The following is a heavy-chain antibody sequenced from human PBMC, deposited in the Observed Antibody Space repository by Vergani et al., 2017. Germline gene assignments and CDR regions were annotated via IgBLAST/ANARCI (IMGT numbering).Heavy chain of an antibody. Sequence: QVQLQESGPGLVKPSGTLSLTCAVSGGSISSSNWWSWVRQPPGKGLEWIGEIYHSGSTNYNPSLKSRVTISVDKSKNQFSLKLSSVTAADTAVYYCARAEMVRGVTFIKYYYGMDVWGQGTTVTVSS. D-gene: IGHD3-10*01. V-gene: IGHV4-4*02. CDR1: GGSISSSNW. J-gene: IGHJ6*02. CDR3: ARAEMVRGVTFIKYYYGMDV. CDR2: IYHSGST.